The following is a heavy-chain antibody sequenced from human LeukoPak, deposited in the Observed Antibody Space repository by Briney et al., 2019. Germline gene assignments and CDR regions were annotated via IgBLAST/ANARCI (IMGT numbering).Heavy chain of an antibody. V-gene: IGHV4-31*11. CDR3: ARGEMATTYYFDY. CDR1: GGSFSGYY. CDR2: IYYSGSS. D-gene: IGHD5-24*01. Sequence: PSETLSLTCAVYGGSFSGYYWSWIRQHPGKGLEWIGYIYYSGSSYYNPSLKSRVTISVDTSKNQFSLKLTSVTAADTAVYYCARGEMATTYYFDYWGQGTLVTVSS. J-gene: IGHJ4*02.